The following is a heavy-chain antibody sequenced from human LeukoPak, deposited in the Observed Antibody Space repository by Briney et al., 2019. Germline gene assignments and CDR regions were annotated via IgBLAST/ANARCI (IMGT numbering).Heavy chain of an antibody. CDR2: IYYSGST. D-gene: IGHD6-6*01. V-gene: IGHV4-39*07. CDR1: GGSISSTNYH. CDR3: ARDWGVGGRPGYMDV. Sequence: SETLSLTCTVSGGSISSTNYHWGWIRQPPGKGLEWIGSIYYSGSTNYNPSLKSRVTILVDTSKNQFSLKLSSVTAADTAVYFCARDWGVGGRPGYMDVWGKGTTVTVSS. J-gene: IGHJ6*03.